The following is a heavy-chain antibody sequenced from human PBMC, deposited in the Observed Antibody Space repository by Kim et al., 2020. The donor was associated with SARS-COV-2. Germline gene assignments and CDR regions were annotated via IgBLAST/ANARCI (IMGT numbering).Heavy chain of an antibody. CDR3: ARCRVAGPPLDY. J-gene: IGHJ4*02. V-gene: IGHV4-61*01. D-gene: IGHD6-19*01. CDR2: IYYSGST. Sequence: SETLSHTCTVSGGSVSSGSYYWSWIRQTPGKGLAWIGYIYYSGSTNYHPPPQCRGTISVDASKNQFTLKPGPVTAADTAVFYSARCRVAGPPLDYWGQATLDAVSS. CDR1: GGSVSSGSYY.